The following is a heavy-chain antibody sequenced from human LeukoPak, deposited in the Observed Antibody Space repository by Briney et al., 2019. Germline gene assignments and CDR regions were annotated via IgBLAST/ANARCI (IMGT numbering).Heavy chain of an antibody. CDR1: GGTFSSYA. D-gene: IGHD5-24*01. Sequence: SVKVSCEASGGTFSSYAISWVRQAPGQGLEWMGGIIPIFGTVNYAQKFQGRVTITADESTSTAYMELSSLRSEDTAVYYCARVGRWLQFSRSAFDIWGQGTMVTVSS. CDR3: ARVGRWLQFSRSAFDI. V-gene: IGHV1-69*13. J-gene: IGHJ3*02. CDR2: IIPIFGTV.